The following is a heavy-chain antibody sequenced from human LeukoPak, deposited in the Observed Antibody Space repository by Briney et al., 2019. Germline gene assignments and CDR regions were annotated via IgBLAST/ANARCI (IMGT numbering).Heavy chain of an antibody. V-gene: IGHV6-1*01. Sequence: SQTLSLTCAISGDSVSSSSAAWNWIRQSPSRGLEWLGRTYYRSKWYNNYAPFVKSRITINPDTSKNQFSLQLNSVTPEDTAVYYCTRDYYDSSGYPAGDQHWGQGTLVTVSS. CDR1: GDSVSSSSAA. D-gene: IGHD3-22*01. CDR3: TRDYYDSSGYPAGDQH. J-gene: IGHJ1*01. CDR2: TYYRSKWYN.